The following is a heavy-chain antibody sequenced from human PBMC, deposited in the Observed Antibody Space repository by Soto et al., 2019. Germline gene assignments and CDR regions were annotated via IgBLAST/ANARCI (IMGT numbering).Heavy chain of an antibody. CDR3: STFGSGGK. D-gene: IGHD1-26*01. CDR2: IKNKGEVGMT. J-gene: IGHJ4*02. CDR1: GFSFRTAW. V-gene: IGHV3-15*01. Sequence: EVPLVESGGGLVKPGGSLRLSCVGSGFSFRTAWMSWVRQAPGKGLEWIGLIKNKGEVGMTNYGAFVKGRFTISRDDSKDTVYRQMDSLESDDRAMYYCSTFGSGGKWGQGTLVTVSP.